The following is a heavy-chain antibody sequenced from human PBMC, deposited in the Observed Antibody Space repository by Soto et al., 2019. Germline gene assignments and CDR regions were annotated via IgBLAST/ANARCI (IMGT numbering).Heavy chain of an antibody. D-gene: IGHD5-18*01. CDR3: ARLPVDTSMIYWFDP. CDR2: IYYRGST. CDR1: GGSVSSGDYY. Sequence: QVQLQESGPGLVKASETLSLTCTVSGGSVSSGDYYWSWIRQPPGKGLEWIGNIYYRGSTNYNPSLKSRATISVDTSKNQFSLKVSSVTAADTAVYHCARLPVDTSMIYWFDPWGQGTLVTVSS. V-gene: IGHV4-61*08. J-gene: IGHJ5*02.